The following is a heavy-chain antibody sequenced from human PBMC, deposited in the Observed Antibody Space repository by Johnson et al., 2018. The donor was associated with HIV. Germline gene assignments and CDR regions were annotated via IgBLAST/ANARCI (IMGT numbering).Heavy chain of an antibody. CDR3: ARASNYYDSFGYYRRGGGSDI. CDR1: GFTFDDYG. D-gene: IGHD3-22*01. Sequence: VQLVESGGGVVQPGESLRLSCAASGFTFDDYGMSWVRQAPGKGLEWVSGIYWTGGRTSYADSVKGRFTISRDNAKNSLYLQMNNVRAEDTALYFCARASNYYDSFGYYRRGGGSDIWGQGTMVTVSS. CDR2: IYWTGGRT. V-gene: IGHV3-20*04. J-gene: IGHJ3*02.